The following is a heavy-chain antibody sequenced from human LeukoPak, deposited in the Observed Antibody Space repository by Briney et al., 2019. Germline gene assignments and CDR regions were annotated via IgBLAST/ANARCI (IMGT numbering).Heavy chain of an antibody. J-gene: IGHJ4*02. CDR3: TRMTTGHDY. D-gene: IGHD4-17*01. Sequence: PSETLSLTCAVSGVSFDDYYWSWVRQPPGKGLEWIGEINHSGYTNDSPSLKSRDTIAIDTPRNQFSLNLRSVTVGATAVYYWTRMTTGHDYWGQGTLVTVSS. CDR2: INHSGYT. CDR1: GVSFDDYY. V-gene: IGHV4-34*01.